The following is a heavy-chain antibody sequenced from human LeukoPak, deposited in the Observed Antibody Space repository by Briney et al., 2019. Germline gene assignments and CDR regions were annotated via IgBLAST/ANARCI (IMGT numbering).Heavy chain of an antibody. D-gene: IGHD1-1*01. J-gene: IGHJ6*02. CDR2: ISYDGSNK. V-gene: IGHV3-30-3*01. Sequence: GRSLRLSCAASGFTFSSYAMHWVRQAPGKGLEWVAVISYDGSNKYYADSVKGRFTISRDNSKNTLYLQMNSLRAEDTAVYYCARNRVHGNYYYGMDVWGQGTTVTVSS. CDR1: GFTFSSYA. CDR3: ARNRVHGNYYYGMDV.